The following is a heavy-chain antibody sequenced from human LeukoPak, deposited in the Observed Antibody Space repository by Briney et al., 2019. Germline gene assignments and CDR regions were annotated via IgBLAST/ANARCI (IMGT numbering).Heavy chain of an antibody. J-gene: IGHJ4*02. V-gene: IGHV1-69*13. CDR1: GGTFSSYA. D-gene: IGHD3-22*01. CDR3: ARVRPPDYYDSSGYHYYFDY. Sequence: ASVKVSCKASGGTFSSYAISWVRQAPGQGLEWIGGIIPIFGTANYAQKFQGRVTITADESTSTAYMELSSLRSEDTAVYYCARVRPPDYYDSSGYHYYFDYWGQGTLVTVSS. CDR2: IIPIFGTA.